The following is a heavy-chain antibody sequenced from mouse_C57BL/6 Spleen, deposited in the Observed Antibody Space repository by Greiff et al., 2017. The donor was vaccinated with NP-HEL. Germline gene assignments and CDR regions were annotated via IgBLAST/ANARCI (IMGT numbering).Heavy chain of an antibody. CDR3: ARPYDYEDFDY. D-gene: IGHD2-4*01. V-gene: IGHV1-52*01. CDR1: GYTFTSYW. CDR2: IDPSDSET. Sequence: VQLQQPGAELVRPGSSVKLSCKASGYTFTSYWMHWVKQRPIQGLEWIGNIDPSDSETPYNQKFKDKATLTVDKSSSTAYMQLSSLTSEDSAVYYCARPYDYEDFDYWGQGTTLTVSS. J-gene: IGHJ2*01.